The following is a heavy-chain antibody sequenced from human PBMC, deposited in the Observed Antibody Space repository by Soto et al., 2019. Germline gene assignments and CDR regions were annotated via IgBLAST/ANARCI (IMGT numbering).Heavy chain of an antibody. D-gene: IGHD4-4*01. V-gene: IGHV3-72*01. Sequence: PGGSLRLSCVASEFTLSDHFMEWVRQAPGKGLEWVGRTKHKAASYTTDYAASVNGRFTISRDDSKNSLYLQMNSLKTEDTAMYYCVTLQFSRWFYWGLGTLVTVSS. CDR1: EFTLSDHF. CDR3: VTLQFSRWFY. CDR2: TKHKAASYTT. J-gene: IGHJ4*02.